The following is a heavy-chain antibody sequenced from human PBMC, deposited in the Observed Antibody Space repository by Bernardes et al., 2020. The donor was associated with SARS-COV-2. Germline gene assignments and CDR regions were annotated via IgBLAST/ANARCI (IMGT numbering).Heavy chain of an antibody. Sequence: GGSLRLSRGTSGFTFSSYWMHWVRQGPGKGLVWVSRINSDGSSTTYADSVKGRFTISRDNAKNTLYLQMNSLRLEDTAVYYCARGSSVSPTRLFDFWGQGTLVTVSS. CDR1: GFTFSSYW. D-gene: IGHD3-10*01. J-gene: IGHJ4*02. CDR2: INSDGSST. CDR3: ARGSSVSPTRLFDF. V-gene: IGHV3-74*01.